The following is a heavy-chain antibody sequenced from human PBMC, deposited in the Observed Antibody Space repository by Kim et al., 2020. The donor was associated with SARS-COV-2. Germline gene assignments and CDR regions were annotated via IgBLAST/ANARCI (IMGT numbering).Heavy chain of an antibody. CDR1: GFTLSSFW. V-gene: IGHV3-7*01. J-gene: IGHJ4*02. CDR3: ARVRV. Sequence: GGSLRLSCAASGFTLSSFWMNWVRQAPGKGLEWVATLKEDGSEKYYVDSVKGRFTISRDNAKNSLYLQLNSLRAEDTAVYYCARVRVWGQGTLVTVSS. CDR2: LKEDGSEK.